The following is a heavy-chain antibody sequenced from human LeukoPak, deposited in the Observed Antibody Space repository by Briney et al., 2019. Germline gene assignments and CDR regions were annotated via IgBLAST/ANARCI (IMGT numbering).Heavy chain of an antibody. J-gene: IGHJ4*02. CDR3: ATTPVVAAMYYFDY. CDR1: GGTFSSYA. D-gene: IGHD2-15*01. Sequence: VASVKVSCKASGGTFSSYAISWVRQAPGQGLEWMGRIIPILGIANYAQKFQGRVTITADKSTSTAYMELSSPRSEDTAVYYCATTPVVAAMYYFDYWGQGTLVTVSS. V-gene: IGHV1-69*04. CDR2: IIPILGIA.